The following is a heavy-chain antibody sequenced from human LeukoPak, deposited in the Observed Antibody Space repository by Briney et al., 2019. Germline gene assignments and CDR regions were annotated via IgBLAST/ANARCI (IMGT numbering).Heavy chain of an antibody. Sequence: SETLSLTCVVSGVSINDYYWSWIRQSPGKGLEWIGEISHTEGTRYNPSLESRVTMSVGTSANQLSLKLIFVTAADTAVYYSASIRCGHSGSLCYNHWGLGTLVTVSS. J-gene: IGHJ4*02. D-gene: IGHD2-21*01. CDR1: GVSINDYY. V-gene: IGHV4-34*10. CDR3: ASIRCGHSGSLCYNH. CDR2: ISHTEGT.